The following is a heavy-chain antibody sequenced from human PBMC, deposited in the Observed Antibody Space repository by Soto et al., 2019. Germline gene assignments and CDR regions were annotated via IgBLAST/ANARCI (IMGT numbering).Heavy chain of an antibody. CDR1: GVTFISYS. V-gene: IGHV3-21*01. CDR2: ISSSSSYI. CDR3: ARDGTLGDYYDSSGYPNWFDP. D-gene: IGHD3-22*01. Sequence: PGGSLRLSCAASGVTFISYSMNWVLQSRGKGLEWVSSISSSSSYIYYADSVKGRFTISRDNAKNSLYLQMNSLRAEDTAVYYCARDGTLGDYYDSSGYPNWFDPWGQGTLVTVSS. J-gene: IGHJ5*02.